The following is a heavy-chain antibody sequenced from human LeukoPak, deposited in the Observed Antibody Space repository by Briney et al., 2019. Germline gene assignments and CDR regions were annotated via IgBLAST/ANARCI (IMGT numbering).Heavy chain of an antibody. Sequence: SETLSLTCTVSGGSISIDGYYWSWIRHHPGKGLEWIGYISFGGSPNYSPSLKSRVTMSVDTSENQFSLKLSSVTAADTAVYYCARHEVVVPFFDYWGQGTLVTVSS. CDR1: GGSISIDGYY. D-gene: IGHD2-15*01. CDR2: ISFGGSP. J-gene: IGHJ4*02. CDR3: ARHEVVVPFFDY. V-gene: IGHV4-61*08.